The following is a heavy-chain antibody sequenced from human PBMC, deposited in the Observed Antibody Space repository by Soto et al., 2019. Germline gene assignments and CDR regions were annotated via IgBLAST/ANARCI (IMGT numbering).Heavy chain of an antibody. CDR3: AKDRYDILTGYHEYYFDY. CDR1: GFTFSSYG. J-gene: IGHJ4*02. CDR2: ISYDGSNK. D-gene: IGHD3-9*01. V-gene: IGHV3-30*18. Sequence: QVQLVESGGGVVQPGRSLRLSCAASGFTFSSYGMHWVSQAPGKGLEWVAVISYDGSNKYYADSVKGRFTISRDNSKNTLYLQMNSLRAEDTAVYYCAKDRYDILTGYHEYYFDYWGQGTLVTVSS.